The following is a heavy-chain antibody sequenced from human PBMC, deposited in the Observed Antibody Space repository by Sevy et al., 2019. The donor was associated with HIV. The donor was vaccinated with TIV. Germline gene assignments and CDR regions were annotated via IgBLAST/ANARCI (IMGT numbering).Heavy chain of an antibody. CDR3: ATTKDYYDSSGYPFDD. CDR1: GYTLTGLS. V-gene: IGHV1-24*01. CDR2: FDPEDGKT. Sequence: ASVKVSCKVSGYTLTGLSIHWVRQAPGKGLEWMATFDPEDGKTIYAQKFQGRVTMTEDTSTDTAYMELSSLSSEDTADYYSATTKDYYDSSGYPFDDWGQGTLVTVSS. J-gene: IGHJ4*02. D-gene: IGHD3-22*01.